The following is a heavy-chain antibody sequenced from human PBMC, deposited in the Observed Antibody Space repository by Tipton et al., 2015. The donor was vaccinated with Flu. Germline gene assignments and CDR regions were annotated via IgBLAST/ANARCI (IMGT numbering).Heavy chain of an antibody. Sequence: TASGFTFSSYVMFWVRQAPGKGLEWVSSISGSGGSTYYTDSVKGRFTISRDPSKNTLFLQMNRLRAEDTAVYYCAKGLAPYIPLSGYLDSWGQGTLVTVSS. D-gene: IGHD1-1*01. CDR1: GFTFSSYV. V-gene: IGHV3-23*01. CDR3: AKGLAPYIPLSGYLDS. J-gene: IGHJ4*02. CDR2: ISGSGGST.